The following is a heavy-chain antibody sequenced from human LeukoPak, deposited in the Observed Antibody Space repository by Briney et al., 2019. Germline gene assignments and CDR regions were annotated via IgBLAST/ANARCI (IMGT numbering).Heavy chain of an antibody. CDR3: ARVLVVPVAMPDF. D-gene: IGHD2-2*01. Sequence: SETLSLTCTVSGGSISSGGYYWGWIRQHPGKGLEWNGYIYYSGSAHYNPSLKSRITISVDTAKNQFSLNLTSVTAADTAVYYCARVLVVPVAMPDFWGQGTLVTVSS. J-gene: IGHJ4*02. V-gene: IGHV4-31*03. CDR2: IYYSGSA. CDR1: GGSISSGGYY.